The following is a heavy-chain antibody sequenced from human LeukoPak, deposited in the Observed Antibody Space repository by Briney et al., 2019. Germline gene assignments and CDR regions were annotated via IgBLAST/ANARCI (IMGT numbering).Heavy chain of an antibody. CDR3: ARGGGKNYGSGRGGHAFDI. V-gene: IGHV4-38-2*02. CDR2: IYHSGST. Sequence: KPSETLSLTCTVSGGSISSYYWSWIRQPPGKGLEWIGSIYHSGSTYYNPSLKSRVTISVDTSKNQFSLKLSSVTAADTAVYYWARGGGKNYGSGRGGHAFDIWGQGTMVTVSS. J-gene: IGHJ3*02. CDR1: GGSISSYY. D-gene: IGHD3-10*01.